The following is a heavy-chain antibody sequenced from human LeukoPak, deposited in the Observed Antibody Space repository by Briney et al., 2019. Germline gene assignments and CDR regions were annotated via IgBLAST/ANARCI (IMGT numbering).Heavy chain of an antibody. CDR2: IYTSGST. D-gene: IGHD3-3*01. CDR1: GGSISSGSYY. V-gene: IGHV4-61*02. CDR3: ARDFWSGYYPPHNWFDP. Sequence: SETLSLTCTVSGGSISSGSYYWSWIRQPAGKGLEWIGRIYTSGSTNYNPSLKSRVTISVDTSKNQFSLKLSSVTAADTAVYYCARDFWSGYYPPHNWFDPWGQGTLVTVSS. J-gene: IGHJ5*02.